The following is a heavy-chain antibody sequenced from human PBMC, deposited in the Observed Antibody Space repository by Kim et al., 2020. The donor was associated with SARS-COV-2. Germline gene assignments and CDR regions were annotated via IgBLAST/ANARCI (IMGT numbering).Heavy chain of an antibody. J-gene: IGHJ4*02. CDR3: ARWSRVGATVDY. CDR1: GFTFSSYE. V-gene: IGHV3-48*03. CDR2: ISSSGRTI. Sequence: GGSLRLSCAASGFTFSSYEMNWVRQAPGKGLEWVSYISSSGRTIYYADSVKGRFTISRDNAKNSLYLQMNSLRAEDTAVYYCARWSRVGATVDYWGQGTLVTVSS. D-gene: IGHD1-26*01.